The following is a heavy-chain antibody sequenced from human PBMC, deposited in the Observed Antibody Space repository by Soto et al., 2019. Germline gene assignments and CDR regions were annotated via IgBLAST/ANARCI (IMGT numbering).Heavy chain of an antibody. J-gene: IGHJ6*02. D-gene: IGHD2-2*01. CDR2: IYTSGST. CDR3: AREIVPAALGGYYYYYYGMDV. CDR1: GGSISSYY. Sequence: SETLSLTCTGSGGSISSYYWSWIRQPAGKGLEWIGRIYTSGSTNYNPSLKSRVTMSVDTSKNQFSLKLSSVTAADTAVYYCAREIVPAALGGYYYYYYGMDVWGQGTTVTVSS. V-gene: IGHV4-4*07.